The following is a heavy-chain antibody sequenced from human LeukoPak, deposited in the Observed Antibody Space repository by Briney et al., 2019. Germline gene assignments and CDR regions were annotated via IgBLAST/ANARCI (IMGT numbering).Heavy chain of an antibody. J-gene: IGHJ4*02. D-gene: IGHD1-26*01. CDR2: IWYDGSNK. V-gene: IGHV3-33*08. Sequence: GRSLRLSCAASGFTFSSYGMHWVRQAPGRGLEWVAVIWYDGSNKYYADSVKGRFTISRDNSKNTLYLQMNSLRAEDTAVYYCARDFESQWELLGWYFDYWGQGTLVTVSS. CDR1: GFTFSSYG. CDR3: ARDFESQWELLGWYFDY.